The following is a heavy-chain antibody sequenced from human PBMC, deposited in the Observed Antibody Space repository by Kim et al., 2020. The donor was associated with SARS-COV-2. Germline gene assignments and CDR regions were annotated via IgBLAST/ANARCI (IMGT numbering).Heavy chain of an antibody. D-gene: IGHD3-16*01. J-gene: IGHJ4*02. CDR3: TTDGDGDKWGGGY. Sequence: YAAHAKGRFTISRDDSKNTLYLKMNSLTTEDTAVYYCTTDGDGDKWGGGYWGQGTLVTVSS. V-gene: IGHV3-15*01.